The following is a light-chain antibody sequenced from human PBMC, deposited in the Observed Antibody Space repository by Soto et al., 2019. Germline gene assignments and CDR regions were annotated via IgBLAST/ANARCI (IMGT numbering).Light chain of an antibody. CDR3: QQYNNWTWT. Sequence: EIVMTQSPVTLSVSPGERATLSCRASQSVRSNLAWYRQKPGQAPRILIYGASTRETGFPARFSGSGAGTEFTLTISSLQSEDFAIDYCQQYNNWTWTFGQGTKVDIK. CDR2: GAS. CDR1: QSVRSN. J-gene: IGKJ1*01. V-gene: IGKV3-15*01.